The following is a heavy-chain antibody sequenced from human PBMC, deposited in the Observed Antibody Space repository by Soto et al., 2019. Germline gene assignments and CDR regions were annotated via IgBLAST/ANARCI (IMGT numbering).Heavy chain of an antibody. CDR1: GFTFSTYP. CDR2: ISGSGIST. J-gene: IGHJ6*02. V-gene: IGHV3-23*01. Sequence: GGSLRLSCAASGFTFSTYPMSWVRQAPGKGLEWVSGISGSGISTYYTDSVKGRFTISRDNSKNTVFLQMNSLRDEDTAVYYCVKPPVITASYYYYDMDVWGQGTTVTVSS. D-gene: IGHD4-4*01. CDR3: VKPPVITASYYYYDMDV.